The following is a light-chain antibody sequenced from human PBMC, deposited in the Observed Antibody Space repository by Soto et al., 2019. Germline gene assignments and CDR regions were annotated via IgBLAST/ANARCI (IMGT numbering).Light chain of an antibody. Sequence: QSALTQPASVSGSPGQSITISCTGTSSDVGAYNYVSWYQQHPGKAPKLMIYDVNNRPSGVSNRFSASKSGNTASLTISGLQAEDEADYYCSSYTIINTRVFGGGTKLTVL. CDR1: SSDVGAYNY. CDR2: DVN. V-gene: IGLV2-14*03. J-gene: IGLJ2*01. CDR3: SSYTIINTRV.